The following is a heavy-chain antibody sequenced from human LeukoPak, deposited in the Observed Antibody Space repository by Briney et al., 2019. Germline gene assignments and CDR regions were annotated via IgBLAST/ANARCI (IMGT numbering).Heavy chain of an antibody. CDR2: INPNSGGT. CDR1: GYTFTGYY. V-gene: IGHV1-2*02. D-gene: IGHD1-26*01. J-gene: IGHJ4*02. Sequence: GASVKVSCKASGYTFTGYYMHWVRQAPGQGLEWMGWINPNSGGTNYAQKFQGRVTMTRDTSISTAYMELSRLRSDDTAVYYCAREKSGSYYYFDYWGQGILVTVSS. CDR3: AREKSGSYYYFDY.